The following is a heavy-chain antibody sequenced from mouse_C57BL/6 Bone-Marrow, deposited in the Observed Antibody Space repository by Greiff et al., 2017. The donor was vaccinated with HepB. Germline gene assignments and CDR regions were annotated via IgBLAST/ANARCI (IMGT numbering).Heavy chain of an antibody. CDR3: AREVFAY. J-gene: IGHJ3*01. V-gene: IGHV1-72*01. CDR1: AKPFPASW. Sequence: QVQLQQPGAELVKPGASVKLSCKASAKPFPASWMHWVKQRPGRGFEWIGRIDPKRGGTKYNERFKSKATLTVDKPSSTAYMQLSSLTSEDSAVYYCAREVFAYWGQGTLVTVSA. CDR2: IDPKRGGT.